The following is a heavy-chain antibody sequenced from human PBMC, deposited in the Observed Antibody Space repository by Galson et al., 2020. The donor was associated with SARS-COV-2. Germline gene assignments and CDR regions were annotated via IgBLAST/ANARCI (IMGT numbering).Heavy chain of an antibody. D-gene: IGHD4-17*01. J-gene: IGHJ4*02. CDR2: INTNTGNP. V-gene: IGHV7-4-1*02. CDR3: AREGASYGDYPGLW. CDR1: GYTFTSYA. Sequence: ASVKVSCKASGYTFTSYAMNWVRQAPGQGLEWMGWINTNTGNPTYAQGFTGRFVFSLDTSVSTAYLQISSLKAEDTAVYYCAREGASYGDYPGLWWGQGTLVTVSS.